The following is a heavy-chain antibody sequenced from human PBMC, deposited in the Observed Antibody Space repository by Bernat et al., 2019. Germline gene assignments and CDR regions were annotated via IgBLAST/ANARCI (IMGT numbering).Heavy chain of an antibody. V-gene: IGHV3-30*02. CDR3: AKSVYSSDNYGMDV. J-gene: IGHJ6*02. D-gene: IGHD6-19*01. CDR2: IRYDGSKK. CDR1: GFSFSTYA. Sequence: QVQLVESGGGVVRPGRSLRLSCAASGFSFSTYAMHWVRQAPGKGLEWVAVIRYDGSKKYYADSVKGQVTISRDNSKNMLYLQMNSRRAEDTAVYYCAKSVYSSDNYGMDVWGQGTTVTVSS.